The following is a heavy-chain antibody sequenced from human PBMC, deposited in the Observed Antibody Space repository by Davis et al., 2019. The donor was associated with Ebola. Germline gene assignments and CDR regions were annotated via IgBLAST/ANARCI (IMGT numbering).Heavy chain of an antibody. D-gene: IGHD6-13*01. V-gene: IGHV3-30*03. CDR1: GFTFSNYG. CDR3: ARGPSTGNSFSY. CDR2: ISYDGSGE. Sequence: GGSLRLSCAASGFTFSNYGMHWVRQAPGKGLEWVSVISYDGSGEFYADSVKGRFTISRDNAKNSLYLQMNSLRAEDTAAYYCARGPSTGNSFSYWGQGTLVTVSS. J-gene: IGHJ4*02.